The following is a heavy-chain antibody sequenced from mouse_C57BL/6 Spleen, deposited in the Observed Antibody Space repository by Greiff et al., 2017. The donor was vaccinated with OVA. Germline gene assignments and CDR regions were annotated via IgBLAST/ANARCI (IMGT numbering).Heavy chain of an antibody. V-gene: IGHV5-17*01. J-gene: IGHJ3*01. CDR1: GFTFSDYG. CDR2: ISSGSSTI. D-gene: IGHD2-4*01. CDR3: ARSYYNYDGAWFAY. Sequence: EVLLVESGGGLVKPGGSLKLSCAASGFTFSDYGMHWVRQAPEQGLEWVAYISSGSSTIYYADTVKGRFTISRDNAKNTLFLHMTSLRSEDTAMYYCARSYYNYDGAWFAYWGQGTLVTVSA.